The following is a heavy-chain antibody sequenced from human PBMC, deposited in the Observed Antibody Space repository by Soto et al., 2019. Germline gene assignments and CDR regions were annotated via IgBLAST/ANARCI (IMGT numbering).Heavy chain of an antibody. V-gene: IGHV3-21*02. CDR2: ISSSSSNI. D-gene: IGHD5-12*01. CDR1: GFTFSTCS. Sequence: EVQLVESGGGLVKPGGSLRLSCAASGFTFSTCSMNWVRQAPGKGLEWVSSISSSSSNIYYADSVKGRFTISRDNAKNSRYLQMNSLRADDPAVYYCARDNGYDAASLDYWGQGTLVTVSS. J-gene: IGHJ4*02. CDR3: ARDNGYDAASLDY.